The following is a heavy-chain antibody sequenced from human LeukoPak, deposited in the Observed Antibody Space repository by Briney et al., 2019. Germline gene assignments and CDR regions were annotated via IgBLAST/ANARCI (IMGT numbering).Heavy chain of an antibody. CDR3: ASTRSSGQLKGWFDP. Sequence: ASVKVSCKASGYTFTSYGISWVRQTPGQGLEWMGWISVYNGNTNYAQKLQGRVTMTTDTSTGTAYMELSSLRSEDTAVYYCASTRSSGQLKGWFDPWGQGTLVTVSS. D-gene: IGHD6-13*01. J-gene: IGHJ5*02. V-gene: IGHV1-18*01. CDR2: ISVYNGNT. CDR1: GYTFTSYG.